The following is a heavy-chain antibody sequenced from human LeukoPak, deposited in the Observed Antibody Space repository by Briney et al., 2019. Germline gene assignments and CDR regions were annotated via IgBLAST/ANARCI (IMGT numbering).Heavy chain of an antibody. CDR3: AGRYCSSTSCYNRGLWFDP. Sequence: SETLSLTCAVSGGSISSGGYSWSWIRQPPGKGLEWIGYIYHSGSTYYNPSLKSRVTISVGRSKNQFSLKLSSVTAADTAVYYCAGRYCSSTSCYNRGLWFDPWGQGTLVTVSS. CDR1: GGSISSGGYS. V-gene: IGHV4-30-2*01. J-gene: IGHJ5*02. D-gene: IGHD2-2*02. CDR2: IYHSGST.